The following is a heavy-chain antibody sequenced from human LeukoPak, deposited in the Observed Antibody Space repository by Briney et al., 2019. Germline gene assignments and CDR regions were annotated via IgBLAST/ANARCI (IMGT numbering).Heavy chain of an antibody. CDR2: IRYDGSNK. CDR3: AKEYCSSTSCYNWFDP. CDR1: GFTFSSYG. J-gene: IGHJ5*02. Sequence: GGSLRLSCAASGFTFSSYGMHWVRQAPGKGLEWVAFIRYDGSNKYYADSVKGRFTISRENSNNTLYLQMNSLRAEDTAVYYCAKEYCSSTSCYNWFDPWGQGTLVTVSS. V-gene: IGHV3-30*02. D-gene: IGHD2-2*01.